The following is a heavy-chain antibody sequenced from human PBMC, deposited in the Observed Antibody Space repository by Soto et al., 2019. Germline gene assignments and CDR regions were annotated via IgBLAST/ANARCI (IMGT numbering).Heavy chain of an antibody. V-gene: IGHV1-69*13. J-gene: IGHJ4*02. CDR2: IIPIFGTA. CDR1: VGTFSSYA. CDR3: ARNYHPGYNWNDVGQDPDY. D-gene: IGHD1-20*01. Sequence: SVKVSCNASVGTFSSYAISWGRQAPGQGLEWMGVIIPIFGTANYAQKFQGRVRSTADESTSTAYMELSSLRSEDTAVYYCARNYHPGYNWNDVGQDPDYWGQGTLVTVSS.